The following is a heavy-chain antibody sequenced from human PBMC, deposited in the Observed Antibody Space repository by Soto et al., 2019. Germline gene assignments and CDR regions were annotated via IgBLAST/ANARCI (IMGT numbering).Heavy chain of an antibody. Sequence: SETLSLTCTVSGGSISSSSYYWGWIRQPPGKGLEWIGSIYYSGSTYYNPSLKSRVTISVDTSKNQFSLKLSSVTAADTAVYYCERNHPVAGLDYWGQGTLVTVSS. CDR1: GGSISSSSYY. D-gene: IGHD6-19*01. CDR2: IYYSGST. V-gene: IGHV4-39*01. J-gene: IGHJ4*02. CDR3: ERNHPVAGLDY.